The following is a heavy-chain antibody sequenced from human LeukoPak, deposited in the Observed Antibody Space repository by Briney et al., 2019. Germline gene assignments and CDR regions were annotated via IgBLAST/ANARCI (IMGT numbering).Heavy chain of an antibody. D-gene: IGHD6-13*01. J-gene: IGHJ4*02. CDR1: GFTFSSYD. Sequence: GGSLRLSCAASGFTFSSYDMHWVRQAPGKGLEWVAVISYDGSNKYYADSVKGRFTISRDNSKNTLYLQMNSLRAEDTAVYYCANWGIAAAGTSGDYWGQGTLVTVSS. CDR3: ANWGIAAAGTSGDY. CDR2: ISYDGSNK. V-gene: IGHV3-30*18.